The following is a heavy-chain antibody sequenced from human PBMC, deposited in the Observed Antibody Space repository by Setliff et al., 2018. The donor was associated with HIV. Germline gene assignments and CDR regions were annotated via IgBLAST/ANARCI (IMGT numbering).Heavy chain of an antibody. Sequence: ASVKVSCKASGYTFINYYMHWVRQAPGQGLEWMGWINPNTGGTQYAQKFQGRVTVTRDTPIRTAYMELKSLRSDDTAVYFCARDNRTGYSSGWPLDFWGQGTLVTVSS. D-gene: IGHD6-19*01. CDR3: ARDNRTGYSSGWPLDF. V-gene: IGHV1-2*02. J-gene: IGHJ4*02. CDR2: INPNTGGT. CDR1: GYTFINYY.